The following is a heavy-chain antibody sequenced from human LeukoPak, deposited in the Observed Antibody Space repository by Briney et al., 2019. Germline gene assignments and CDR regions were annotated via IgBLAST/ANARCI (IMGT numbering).Heavy chain of an antibody. Sequence: GRSLRLSCVVSGFTFSSYGMHWVRQAPGKGLEWVAVISYDGSNKYYADSVKGRFTISRDNSKNTLYLQMNSLRAEDTAVYYCAKRGYYYDSSGYYSRTYFDYWGQGTLVIVSS. CDR3: AKRGYYYDSSGYYSRTYFDY. CDR1: GFTFSSYG. CDR2: ISYDGSNK. D-gene: IGHD3-22*01. V-gene: IGHV3-30*18. J-gene: IGHJ4*02.